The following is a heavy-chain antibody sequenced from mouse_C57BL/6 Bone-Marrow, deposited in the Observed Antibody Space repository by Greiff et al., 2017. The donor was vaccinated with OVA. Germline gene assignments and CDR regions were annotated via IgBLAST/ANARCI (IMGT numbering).Heavy chain of an antibody. D-gene: IGHD1-1*01. CDR3: ARRVTTVVQYYFDY. CDR1: GYTFTDYY. Sequence: VHVKQSGPVLVKPGASVKMSCKASGYTFTDYYMNWVKQSHGKSLEWIGVINPYNGGTSYNQKFKGKATLTVDKSSSTAYMELNSLTSEDSAVYYCARRVTTVVQYYFDYWGQGTTLTVSS. V-gene: IGHV1-19*01. J-gene: IGHJ2*01. CDR2: INPYNGGT.